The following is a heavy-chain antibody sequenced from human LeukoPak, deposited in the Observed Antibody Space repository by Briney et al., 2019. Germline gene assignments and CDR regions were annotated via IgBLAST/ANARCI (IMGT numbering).Heavy chain of an antibody. CDR1: GFTFSSYW. CDR2: INSDESST. Sequence: GGSLRLSCAASGFTFSSYWMHWVRQAPGKGLVWVSRINSDESSTDYADSVKGRFTISGDNSKNTLYLQMNSLRVENTAVYYCARDREFVSPYQLGVDTVMVTDRGFDYWGQGTLVTVSS. V-gene: IGHV3-74*01. J-gene: IGHJ4*02. CDR3: ARDREFVSPYQLGVDTVMVTDRGFDY. D-gene: IGHD5-18*01.